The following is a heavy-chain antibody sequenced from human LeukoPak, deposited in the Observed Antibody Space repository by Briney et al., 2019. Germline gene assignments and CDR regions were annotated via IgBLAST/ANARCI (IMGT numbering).Heavy chain of an antibody. CDR2: INHSGST. V-gene: IGHV4-34*01. D-gene: IGHD3-9*01. CDR3: SRVLGWLTYDILTGYRYYFDY. J-gene: IGHJ4*02. Sequence: PSETLSLTCAVSGGSFSGYYWSWIRQPPGKGLEWIGGINHSGSTNYNPSLKNRVTISVDNSKNQFSLQLISVPAADTAAYYCSRVLGWLTYDILTGYRYYFDYWRQATLVSVSS. CDR1: GGSFSGYY.